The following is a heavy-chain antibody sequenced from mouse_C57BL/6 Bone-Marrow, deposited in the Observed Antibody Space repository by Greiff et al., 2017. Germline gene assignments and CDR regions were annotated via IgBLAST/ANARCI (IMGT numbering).Heavy chain of an antibody. V-gene: IGHV1-58*01. J-gene: IGHJ2*01. Sequence: EVQLQQSGAELVRPGSSVKMSCKTSGYTFTSYGINWVKQRPGQGLEWIGYIYIGNGYTEYNEKFKGKATLTSDPSSSTAYMQLSSLTSEDSAIYCGAPYYGSSLYYFDYWGQGTTLTVSS. CDR1: GYTFTSYG. CDR3: APYYGSSLYYFDY. CDR2: IYIGNGYT. D-gene: IGHD1-1*01.